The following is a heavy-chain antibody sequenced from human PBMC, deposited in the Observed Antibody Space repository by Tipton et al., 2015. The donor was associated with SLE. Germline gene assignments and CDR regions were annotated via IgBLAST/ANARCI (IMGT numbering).Heavy chain of an antibody. CDR1: GFIFSDYS. J-gene: IGHJ6*03. CDR3: ASGPGFYDSSGYYPHYYYYMDV. CDR2: ISSSSRYI. D-gene: IGHD3-22*01. V-gene: IGHV3-21*01. Sequence: SLRLSCAASGFIFSDYSMNWVRQAPGKGLEWVSSISSSSRYIYHAESLKGRFTISRDNAKNSLYLRMYSLRAEDTAVYYCASGPGFYDSSGYYPHYYYYMDVWGKGTTVTVSS.